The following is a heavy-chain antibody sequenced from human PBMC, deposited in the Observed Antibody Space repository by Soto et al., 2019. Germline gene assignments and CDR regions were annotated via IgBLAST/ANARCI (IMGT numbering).Heavy chain of an antibody. J-gene: IGHJ4*02. Sequence: QVQLVQSGAEVKKPGASVKVSCKASGYTFTSYDINWVRQATGQGLEWMGWMNPNSGNTGYAQKFQGRVTMTRNTSISTAYKELSSLRSEDTAVYYCTRAHDSSGYPDYWGPGTLVTVSS. CDR3: TRAHDSSGYPDY. D-gene: IGHD3-22*01. CDR2: MNPNSGNT. CDR1: GYTFTSYD. V-gene: IGHV1-8*01.